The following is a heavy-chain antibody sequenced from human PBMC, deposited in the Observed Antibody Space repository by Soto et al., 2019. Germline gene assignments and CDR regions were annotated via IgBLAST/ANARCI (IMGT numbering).Heavy chain of an antibody. Sequence: SETLSLTCTVSGGSISSSSYYWGWIRQPPGKGLEWIGSIYYSGSTYYNPSLKSRVTISVDTSKNQFSLKLSSVTAADTAVYYCARAGYDYGDYVSYWGQGTLVTVSS. CDR3: ARAGYDYGDYVSY. D-gene: IGHD4-17*01. V-gene: IGHV4-39*01. J-gene: IGHJ4*02. CDR1: GGSISSSSYY. CDR2: IYYSGST.